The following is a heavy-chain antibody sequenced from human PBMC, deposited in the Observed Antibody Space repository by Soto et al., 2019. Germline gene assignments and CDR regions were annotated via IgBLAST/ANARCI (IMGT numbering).Heavy chain of an antibody. CDR1: GGSISSGGYY. V-gene: IGHV4-31*03. CDR2: IYCSGST. D-gene: IGHD2-2*01. CDR3: ARTLPLIVVVPAAIRMFDY. Sequence: SETLSLTCTVSGGSISSGGYYWSWIRQHPGKGLEWIGYIYCSGSTYYNPSLKSRVTISVDTSKNQFSLKLSSVTAADTAVYYCARTLPLIVVVPAAIRMFDYWGQGTLVTVPQ. J-gene: IGHJ4*02.